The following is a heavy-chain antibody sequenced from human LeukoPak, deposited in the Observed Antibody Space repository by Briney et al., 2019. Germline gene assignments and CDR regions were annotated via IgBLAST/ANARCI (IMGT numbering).Heavy chain of an antibody. CDR2: ISYEGSNK. CDR1: GFTFSSYG. Sequence: GGSLRLSCAASGFTFSSYGMHWVRQAPGKGLEWVAVISYEGSNKYYADSVKGRFTISRDNSKNTLYLQMNSLRAEDTAVYYCAKDRGLYSGYGNYYYGMDVWGQGTTVTVSS. CDR3: AKDRGLYSGYGNYYYGMDV. J-gene: IGHJ6*02. V-gene: IGHV3-30*18. D-gene: IGHD5-12*01.